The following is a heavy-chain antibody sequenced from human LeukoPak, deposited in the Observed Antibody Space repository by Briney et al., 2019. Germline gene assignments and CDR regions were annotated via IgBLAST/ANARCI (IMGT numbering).Heavy chain of an antibody. V-gene: IGHV3-43*01. CDR2: ISWDGGSA. Sequence: PGGSLRLSCAASGFTFDDYTMHWVRQAPGKGLQWVSLISWDGGSAYYADSVKGRFTISRDNSKNSLYLQVNSLRTEDTALYYCAKGGYSGSRGNAFDIWGLGTMVTVSS. J-gene: IGHJ3*02. CDR1: GFTFDDYT. D-gene: IGHD1-26*01. CDR3: AKGGYSGSRGNAFDI.